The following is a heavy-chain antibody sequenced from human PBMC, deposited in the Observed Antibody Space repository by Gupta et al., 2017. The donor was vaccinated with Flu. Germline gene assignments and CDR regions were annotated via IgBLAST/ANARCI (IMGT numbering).Heavy chain of an antibody. CDR1: GFTFSSYS. V-gene: IGHV3-21*01. CDR3: ARVSERSWGVVAATLSGAPDYYYYGMDV. J-gene: IGHJ6*02. D-gene: IGHD2-15*01. CDR2: ISSSSSYI. Sequence: EVQLVESGGGLVKPGGSLRLSCAASGFTFSSYSMNWVRQAPGKGLEWVSSISSSSSYIYYADSVKGRFTISRDNAKNSLYLQMNSLRAEDTAVYYCARVSERSWGVVAATLSGAPDYYYYGMDVWGQGTTVTVSS.